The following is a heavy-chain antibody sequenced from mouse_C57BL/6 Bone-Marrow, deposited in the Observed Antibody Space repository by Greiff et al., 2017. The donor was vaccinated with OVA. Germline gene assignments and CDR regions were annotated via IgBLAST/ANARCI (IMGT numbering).Heavy chain of an antibody. CDR2: IFPGSGST. D-gene: IGHD1-1*01. V-gene: IGHV1-75*01. CDR3: ARRGYYYGSSYYARDY. Sequence: QVQLQQSGPELVKPGASVKISCKASGYTFTDYYINWVKQRPGQGLEWIGWIFPGSGSTYYNEKFKGKATLTVDKSSSTAYMLLSRLTSEDSAVYFCARRGYYYGSSYYARDYGGQGTSVTVSS. CDR1: GYTFTDYY. J-gene: IGHJ4*01.